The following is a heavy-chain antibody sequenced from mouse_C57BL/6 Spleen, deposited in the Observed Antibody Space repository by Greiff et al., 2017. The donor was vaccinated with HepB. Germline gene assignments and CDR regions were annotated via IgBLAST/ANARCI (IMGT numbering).Heavy chain of an antibody. CDR1: GFTFSDYY. V-gene: IGHV5-16*01. CDR3: AREGGGNDAGAMDD. Sequence: EVMLVESEGGLVQPGSSMKLSCTASGFTFSDYYMAWVRQVPEKGLEWVANINYDGSSTYYLDSLKSRFIISRDNAKNILYLQMSSLKSEDTAAYYCAREGGGNDAGAMDDWGQGTSVTVSS. CDR2: INYDGSST. J-gene: IGHJ4*01. D-gene: IGHD2-2*01.